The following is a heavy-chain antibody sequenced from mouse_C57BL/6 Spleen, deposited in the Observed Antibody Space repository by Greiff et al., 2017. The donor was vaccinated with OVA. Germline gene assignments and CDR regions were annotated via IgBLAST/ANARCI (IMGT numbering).Heavy chain of an antibody. D-gene: IGHD3-3*01. CDR3: ARGSLGQGFAY. Sequence: EVKLQQSGPELVKPGASVKISCKASGYTFTDYYMNWVKQSHGKSLEWIGDINPNNGGTSYNQKFKGKATLTVDKSSSTAYMELRSLTSEDSAVYYCARGSLGQGFAYWGQGTLVTVSA. V-gene: IGHV1-26*01. J-gene: IGHJ3*01. CDR2: INPNNGGT. CDR1: GYTFTDYY.